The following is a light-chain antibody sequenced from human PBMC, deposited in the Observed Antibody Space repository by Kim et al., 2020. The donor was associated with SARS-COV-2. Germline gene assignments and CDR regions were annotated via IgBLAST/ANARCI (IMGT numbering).Light chain of an antibody. CDR2: DTS. Sequence: PGGTVRTTCDSGPRPVSSGHHPYRCQQKPGQAPRTLIYDTSNKPSWTPARLSGSLLGGNAALTLSGALPEDEAEYYCLLYYNGYRIFGGGTQLTVL. CDR3: LLYYNGYRI. V-gene: IGLV7-46*01. J-gene: IGLJ2*01. CDR1: PRPVSSGHH.